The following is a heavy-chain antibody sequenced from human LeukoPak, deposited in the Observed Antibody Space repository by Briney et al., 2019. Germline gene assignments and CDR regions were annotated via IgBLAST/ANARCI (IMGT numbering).Heavy chain of an antibody. CDR2: INHSGST. Sequence: SETLSLTCAVYGGSFSGCYWSWVRQPPGQGLEWIGEINHSGSTNYNPSLKSRVTISVDTSKLQFSLKLSSVTAADTAVYYCARRRLLDYWGQGTLVTVSS. V-gene: IGHV4-34*01. D-gene: IGHD4-17*01. CDR1: GGSFSGCY. J-gene: IGHJ4*02. CDR3: ARRRLLDY.